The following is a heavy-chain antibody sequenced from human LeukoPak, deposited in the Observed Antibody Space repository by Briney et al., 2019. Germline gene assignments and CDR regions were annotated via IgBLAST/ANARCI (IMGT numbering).Heavy chain of an antibody. CDR3: ARVVGISGTKFDY. J-gene: IGHJ4*02. D-gene: IGHD1-7*01. V-gene: IGHV4-4*02. CDR1: GGSINSNNW. Sequence: SGTLSLTCAVSGGSINSNNWWSWVRQSPGKGLEWIGDIYHTGSTNYNPSLKSRVTISVDKSKNQFSLKLISVTAADTAIYYCARVVGISGTKFDYWGQGTLVTVSS. CDR2: IYHTGST.